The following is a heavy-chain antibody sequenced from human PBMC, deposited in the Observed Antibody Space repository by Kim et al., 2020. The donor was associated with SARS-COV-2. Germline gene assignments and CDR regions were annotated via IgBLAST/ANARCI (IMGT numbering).Heavy chain of an antibody. CDR1: GYKFTSHG. D-gene: IGHD6-6*01. Sequence: ASVKVSCKASGYKFTSHGISWVRQAPGQGLEWMGWISSYTGNTHYAQKFQGRVIMTTDTSTSTAYMELRSLRSDDAAVYYCGRGGTSSRLPGFYYYGMDVGGQGTTVTVSS. CDR2: ISSYTGNT. CDR3: GRGGTSSRLPGFYYYGMDV. V-gene: IGHV1-18*04. J-gene: IGHJ6*02.